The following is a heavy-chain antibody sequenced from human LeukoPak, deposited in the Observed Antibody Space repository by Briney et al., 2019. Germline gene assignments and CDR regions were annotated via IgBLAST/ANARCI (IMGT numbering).Heavy chain of an antibody. D-gene: IGHD3-3*01. CDR2: IYHSGST. V-gene: IGHV4-30-2*01. J-gene: IGHJ5*02. CDR3: ARRPYYDFWSGSPVMGFDP. CDR1: GGSISSGGYY. Sequence: SETLSLTCTVSGGSISSGGYYWSCIRPPPGKGLECIGYIYHSGSTYYNPSLKSRVTISVDRSKHQFSLKLSSVTAADTAVYYCARRPYYDFWSGSPVMGFDPWGQGTLVTVSS.